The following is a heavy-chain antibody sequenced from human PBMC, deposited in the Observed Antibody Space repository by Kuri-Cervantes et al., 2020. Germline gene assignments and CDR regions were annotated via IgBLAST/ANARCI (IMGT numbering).Heavy chain of an antibody. Sequence: ASVKVSCKASGYTFTSYGISWVRQAPGQGLEWMGWISAYNGNTNYAQKLQGRVTMTTDTSTSTAYMELRSLRSDDTGVYYCARDLRDVVVVVAATPEDGMDVWGPGTTVTVSS. V-gene: IGHV1-18*01. CDR1: GYTFTSYG. D-gene: IGHD2-15*01. J-gene: IGHJ6*02. CDR2: ISAYNGNT. CDR3: ARDLRDVVVVVAATPEDGMDV.